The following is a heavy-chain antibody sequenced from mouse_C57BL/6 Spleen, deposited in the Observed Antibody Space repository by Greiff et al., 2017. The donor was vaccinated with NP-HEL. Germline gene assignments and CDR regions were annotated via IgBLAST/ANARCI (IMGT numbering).Heavy chain of an antibody. J-gene: IGHJ3*01. D-gene: IGHD3-1*01. V-gene: IGHV1-54*01. CDR1: GYAFTNYL. CDR3: ARSIGN. Sequence: QVQLQQSGAELVRPGTSVKVSCKASGYAFTNYLIEWVKQRPGQGLEWIGVINPGSGGTNYNEKFKGKATLTADKSSSTAYMQLSSLTSEDSAVYFCARSIGNWGQGTLVTVSA. CDR2: INPGSGGT.